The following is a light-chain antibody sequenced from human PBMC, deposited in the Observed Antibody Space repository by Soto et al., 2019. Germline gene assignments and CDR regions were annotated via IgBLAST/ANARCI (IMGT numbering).Light chain of an antibody. V-gene: IGKV1-16*01. CDR3: QQYQRYPPS. Sequence: IRMTQSPSSLSASTGDRVTIICRAGGGINNYLAWFQQKPGKAPKSLIYGATYLQSGVPSRFSGSEFGTEFSLTISSLQPEDIATYYCQQYQRYPPSFGGGTKVDIK. CDR1: GGINNY. CDR2: GAT. J-gene: IGKJ4*01.